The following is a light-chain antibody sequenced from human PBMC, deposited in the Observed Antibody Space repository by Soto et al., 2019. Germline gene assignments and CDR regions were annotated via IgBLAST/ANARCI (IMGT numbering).Light chain of an antibody. J-gene: IGKJ1*01. CDR3: QQYNGYST. CDR2: DAS. Sequence: DIPMTQSPSTLSASVGDRVTITCRASQSITRWLAWYQQKPGQAPKLLIYDASSLESGFPSRFSGSGSGAEFTLTITNLQPDDSATYYCQQYNGYSTFGQGTKVEIK. CDR1: QSITRW. V-gene: IGKV1-5*01.